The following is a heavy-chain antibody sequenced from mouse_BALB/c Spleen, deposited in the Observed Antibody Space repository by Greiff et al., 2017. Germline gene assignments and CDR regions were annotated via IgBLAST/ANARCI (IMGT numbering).Heavy chain of an antibody. CDR2: ISSGSSTI. Sequence: EVMLVESGGGLVQPGGSRKLSCAASGFTFSSFGMHWVRQAPEKGLEWVAYISSGSSTIYYADTVKGRFTISRDNPKNTLFLQMTSLRSEDTAMYYCARRDYDTLYYAMDYWGQGTSVTVSS. D-gene: IGHD2-4*01. V-gene: IGHV5-17*02. CDR1: GFTFSSFG. CDR3: ARRDYDTLYYAMDY. J-gene: IGHJ4*01.